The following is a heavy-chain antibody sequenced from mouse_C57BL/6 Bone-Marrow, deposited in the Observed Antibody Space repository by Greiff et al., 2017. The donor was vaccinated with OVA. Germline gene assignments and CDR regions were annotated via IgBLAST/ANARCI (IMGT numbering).Heavy chain of an antibody. CDR1: GFTFTDYY. V-gene: IGHV7-3*01. J-gene: IGHJ3*01. Sequence: EVKLVESGGGLVQPGGSLSLSCAASGFTFTDYYMSWVRQPPGQALEWLGFIRHKANGYTTEYSASVKGRFTISRDNSQSILYLQMNALRAEDSATDYCGRYLGASFAYWGQGTLVTVSA. CDR2: IRHKANGYTT. CDR3: GRYLGASFAY.